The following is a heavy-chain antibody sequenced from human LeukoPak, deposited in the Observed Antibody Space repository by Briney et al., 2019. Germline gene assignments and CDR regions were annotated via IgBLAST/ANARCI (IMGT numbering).Heavy chain of an antibody. CDR2: INHSGST. CDR3: ASVGRYYYDSSGYFPRDFDY. D-gene: IGHD3-22*01. Sequence: PSETLSLTCAVYGGSFSGYYWSWIRQPPGKGLEWIGEINHSGSTNYNPSLKSRVTISVDTFKNQFSLKLSSVTAADTAVYYCASVGRYYYDSSGYFPRDFDYWGQGTLVTVSS. J-gene: IGHJ4*02. CDR1: GGSFSGYY. V-gene: IGHV4-34*01.